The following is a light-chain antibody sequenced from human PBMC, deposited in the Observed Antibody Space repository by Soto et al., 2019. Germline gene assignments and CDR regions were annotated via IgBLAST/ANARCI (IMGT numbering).Light chain of an antibody. J-gene: IGKJ4*01. CDR3: QQRANWPPLT. CDR2: DAS. Sequence: EIVLTQSPATLSLSPGERATLSCRATQSVSSYLAWYQQKPGQAPRLLIHDASNRATGIPARFSGSGSGTYFPLTISSREPEDFAVYYCQQRANWPPLTFGGGTKVEI. CDR1: QSVSSY. V-gene: IGKV3-11*01.